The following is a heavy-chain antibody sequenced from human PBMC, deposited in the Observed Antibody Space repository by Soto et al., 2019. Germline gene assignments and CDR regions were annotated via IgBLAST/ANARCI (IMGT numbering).Heavy chain of an antibody. CDR3: ARDADILTGSDAFDI. Sequence: GGSLRLSRAASGFTFSSYGMHWVRQAPGKGLEWVAVISYDGSNKYYADSVKGRFTISRDNAKNSLYLQMNSLRAEDTAVYYCARDADILTGSDAFDIWGQGTMVTVSS. D-gene: IGHD3-9*01. CDR1: GFTFSSYG. J-gene: IGHJ3*02. V-gene: IGHV3-30*03. CDR2: ISYDGSNK.